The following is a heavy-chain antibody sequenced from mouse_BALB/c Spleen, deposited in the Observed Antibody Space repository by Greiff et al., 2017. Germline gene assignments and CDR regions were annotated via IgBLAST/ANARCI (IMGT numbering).Heavy chain of an antibody. J-gene: IGHJ4*01. V-gene: IGHV5-9-3*01. Sequence: EVQRVESGGGLVKPGGSLKLSCAASGFTFSSYAMSWVRQTPEKRLEWVATISSGGSYTYYPDSVKGRFTISRDNAKNTLYLQMSSLMSEDTAMYYCARQRGPGDYWGQGTSVTVSS. CDR3: ARQRGPGDY. CDR1: GFTFSSYA. CDR2: ISSGGSYT.